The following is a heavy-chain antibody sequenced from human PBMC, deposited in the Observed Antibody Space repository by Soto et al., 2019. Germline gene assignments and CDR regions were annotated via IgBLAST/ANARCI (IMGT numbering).Heavy chain of an antibody. V-gene: IGHV1-46*01. D-gene: IGHD3-22*01. CDR2: INPSGGST. CDR1: GYIFTNHY. CDR3: ARADYYDSSGFYYDS. Sequence: QVQLVQSGAEVTKPGASVKVSCKASGYIFTNHYIHWVRQAPGQGLEWMGIINPSGGSTNYLQKFQGSIATTRETATSTVYMELSSLRSADTAVYFCARADYYDSSGFYYDSWGQGSLVNVSS. J-gene: IGHJ4*02.